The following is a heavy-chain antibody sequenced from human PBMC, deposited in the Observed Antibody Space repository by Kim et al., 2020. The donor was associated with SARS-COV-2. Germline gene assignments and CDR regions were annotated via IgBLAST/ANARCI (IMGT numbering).Heavy chain of an antibody. Sequence: SQTLSLTCAISGDSVSSNSAAWNWIRQSPSRGLEWLGRTYYRSKWYNDYAVSVKSRITINPDTSKNQFSLQLNSVTPEDTAVYYCARDLLTAYYYDSSGQYWYFDLWGRGTLVTVSS. CDR3: ARDLLTAYYYDSSGQYWYFDL. D-gene: IGHD3-22*01. CDR1: GDSVSSNSAA. V-gene: IGHV6-1*01. CDR2: TYYRSKWYN. J-gene: IGHJ2*01.